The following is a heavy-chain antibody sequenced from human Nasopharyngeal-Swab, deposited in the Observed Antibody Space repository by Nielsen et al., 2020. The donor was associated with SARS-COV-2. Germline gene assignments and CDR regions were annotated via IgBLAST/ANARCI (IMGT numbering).Heavy chain of an antibody. D-gene: IGHD3-16*01. Sequence: GGSLRLSCAASGFVFSIYGMNWVRQAPGKGLEWVSSISSRSSNIYYADSVKGRFTISRDNAKNSLYLQMDSLRAEDTAVCYCARDIGGGRYGSDYWGQGTLVTVSS. CDR1: GFVFSIYG. J-gene: IGHJ4*02. CDR2: ISSRSSNI. V-gene: IGHV3-21*01. CDR3: ARDIGGGRYGSDY.